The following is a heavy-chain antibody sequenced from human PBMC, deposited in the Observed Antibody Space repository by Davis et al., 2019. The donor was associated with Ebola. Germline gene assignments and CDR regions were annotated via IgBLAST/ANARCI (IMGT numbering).Heavy chain of an antibody. CDR2: ISSSSSTI. J-gene: IGHJ4*02. CDR3: ARESRYILTG. CDR1: GFTFSSYS. V-gene: IGHV3-48*02. D-gene: IGHD3-9*01. Sequence: GESLKISCAASGFTFSSYSMNWVRQAPGKGLEWVSYISSSSSTIYYADSVKGRFTISRDNAKNSLYLQMNSLRDEDTAVYYCARESRYILTGWGQGTLVTVSS.